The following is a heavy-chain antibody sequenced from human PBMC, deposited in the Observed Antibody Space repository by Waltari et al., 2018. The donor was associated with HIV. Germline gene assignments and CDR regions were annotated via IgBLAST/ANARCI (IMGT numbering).Heavy chain of an antibody. J-gene: IGHJ4*02. V-gene: IGHV4-39*01. CDR3: ARPARDIGGGSNFDS. D-gene: IGHD2-15*01. CDR1: GGSISSYNAY. CDR2: IFYPGGT. Sequence: QLQLQESGPGLVKASETLSLTCTVSGGSISSYNAYWGWIRQPPGKGLEWIGNIFYPGGTYYNPSLKSRLTMSVDTSKNQFSLKLSSVTAADTALYYCARPARDIGGGSNFDSWGQGTLVTVSS.